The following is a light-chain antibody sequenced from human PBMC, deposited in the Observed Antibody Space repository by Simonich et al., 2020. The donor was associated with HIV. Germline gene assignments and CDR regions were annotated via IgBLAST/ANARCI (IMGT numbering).Light chain of an antibody. CDR3: CSYAGNYTWV. V-gene: IGLV2-11*01. CDR2: DVS. Sequence: QSALTQPRSVSGSPGQSVTISCTGTSSDVGGYKYVSWYQQHPGKAPKLMIYDVSKLPAGVPDRFSGSKSGNTASLTISGLQAEDEADYYCCSYAGNYTWVFGGGTKLTVL. CDR1: SSDVGGYKY. J-gene: IGLJ3*02.